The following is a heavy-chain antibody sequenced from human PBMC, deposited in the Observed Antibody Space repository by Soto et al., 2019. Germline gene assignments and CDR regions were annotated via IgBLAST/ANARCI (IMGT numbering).Heavy chain of an antibody. CDR2: IQSDGSST. CDR3: AREKAVAGTIFDY. J-gene: IGHJ4*02. V-gene: IGHV3-74*01. Sequence: GGSLRLSCVASGFTFSNFAMGWVRQAPGKGLVWVSRIQSDGSSTNYADSVKGRFTISRDNAKNTLYLQMDSLRVEDTAVYYCAREKAVAGTIFDYWGQGALVTVSS. CDR1: GFTFSNFA. D-gene: IGHD6-19*01.